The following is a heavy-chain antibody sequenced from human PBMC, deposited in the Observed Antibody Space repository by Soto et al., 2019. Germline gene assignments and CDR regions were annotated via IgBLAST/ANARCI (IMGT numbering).Heavy chain of an antibody. CDR3: ARQVQDFSGPGSYYFDS. CDR2: IYHSGST. Sequence: ETLSLTCAVSGGSISSSNWWSWVRQPPGKGLEWIGEIYHSGSTNYNPSLRSRVTISVDTSKTQFSLNLTSVTAADTAVYFCARQVQDFSGPGSYYFDSWGQGTLVTVSS. V-gene: IGHV4-4*01. J-gene: IGHJ4*02. D-gene: IGHD3-10*01. CDR1: GGSISSSNW.